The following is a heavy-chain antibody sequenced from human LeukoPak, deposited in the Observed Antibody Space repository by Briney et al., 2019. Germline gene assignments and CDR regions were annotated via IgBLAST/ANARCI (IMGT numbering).Heavy chain of an antibody. J-gene: IGHJ4*02. CDR3: VRDRFFSFDF. CDR2: IRSSPFTI. CDR1: GFTFNTYS. V-gene: IGHV3-48*01. Sequence: GESLKISCAASGFTFNTYSMNWVRQAPGKGLEWLAYIRSSPFTIYYADSVMGRFTISTDNANNSLYLQMNSLRGEDTAVYYCVRDRFFSFDFWGQGTVVTVSS.